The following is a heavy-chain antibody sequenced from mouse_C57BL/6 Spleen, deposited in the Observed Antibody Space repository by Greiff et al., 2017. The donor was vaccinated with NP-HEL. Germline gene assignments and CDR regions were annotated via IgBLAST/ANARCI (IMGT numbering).Heavy chain of an antibody. Sequence: VKVVESGAELMKPGASVKLSCKATGYTFTGYWIEWVKQRPGHGLEWIGEILPGSGSTNYNEKFKGKATFTADTSSNTAYMQLSSLTTEDSAIYYCARCIYYYGSSSFAYWGQGTLVTVSA. D-gene: IGHD1-1*01. CDR1: GYTFTGYW. V-gene: IGHV1-9*01. CDR2: ILPGSGST. J-gene: IGHJ3*01. CDR3: ARCIYYYGSSSFAY.